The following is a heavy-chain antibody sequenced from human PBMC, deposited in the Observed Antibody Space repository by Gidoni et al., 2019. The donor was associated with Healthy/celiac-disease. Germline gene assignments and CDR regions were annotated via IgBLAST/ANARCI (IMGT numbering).Heavy chain of an antibody. CDR3: ARRMGYSSGWYWFDP. CDR1: GYSFTSDW. D-gene: IGHD6-19*01. Sequence: EVQLVESGAAVNKPGESLKISCKGSGYSFTSDWIGWVRHIPGKGLEWMGIIYPGDSDTRYSPSFQGQVTISADKSISTAYLQWSSLKASDTAMYYCARRMGYSSGWYWFDPWGQGTLVTVSS. V-gene: IGHV5-51*01. CDR2: IYPGDSDT. J-gene: IGHJ5*02.